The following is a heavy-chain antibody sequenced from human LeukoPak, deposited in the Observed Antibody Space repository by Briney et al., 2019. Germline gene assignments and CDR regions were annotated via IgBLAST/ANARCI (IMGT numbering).Heavy chain of an antibody. V-gene: IGHV4-59*01. CDR1: GGSISSYY. Sequence: KPSETLSLTCTVSGGSISSYYWSWIRQPPGKGLEWSGYIYYSGSTNYNPSLKSRVTISVDTSKNHFCLSLSSVTAADTAVYYCARESGSACSWSNWFDPWGQGTLVTVSS. J-gene: IGHJ5*02. CDR2: IYYSGST. D-gene: IGHD6-13*01. CDR3: ARESGSACSWSNWFDP.